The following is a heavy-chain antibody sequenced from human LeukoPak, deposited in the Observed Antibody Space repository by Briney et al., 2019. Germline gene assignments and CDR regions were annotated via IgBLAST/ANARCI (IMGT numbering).Heavy chain of an antibody. V-gene: IGHV4-39*07. J-gene: IGHJ5*02. CDR3: ARVAERYGVVRGVKYWFDP. CDR1: GGSISSSSYY. Sequence: PSETLSLTCTVSGGSISSSSYYWGWIRQPPGKGLEWIGSIYYSGSTYYNPSLKSRVTISVDTSKNQFSLKLSSVTAADTAVYYCARVAERYGVVRGVKYWFDPWGQGTLVTVSS. D-gene: IGHD3-10*01. CDR2: IYYSGST.